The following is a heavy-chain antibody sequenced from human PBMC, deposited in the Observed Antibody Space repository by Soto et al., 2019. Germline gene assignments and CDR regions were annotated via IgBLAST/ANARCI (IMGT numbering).Heavy chain of an antibody. CDR2: INGAGTSI. J-gene: IGHJ5*02. V-gene: IGHV3-74*01. CDR3: VRDRSRNWFDP. CDR1: GFTFGLYW. D-gene: IGHD2-15*01. Sequence: EVQLVESGGGIVQPGGSLRLSCAASGFTFGLYWMHWVRQVPGKGLVWVSRINGAGTSIAYADSVKGRFTISRDNAKNTLYLQMKSLGAEDTAVYYCVRDRSRNWFDPWGLPTLVTVSS.